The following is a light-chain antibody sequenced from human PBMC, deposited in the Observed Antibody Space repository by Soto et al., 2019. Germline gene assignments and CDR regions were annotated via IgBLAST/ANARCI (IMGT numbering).Light chain of an antibody. CDR2: AAS. CDR1: QTTNNY. CDR3: QQYNSYSWT. Sequence: DIQMTQSPSSLSASVGDRVTITCRASQTTNNYLNWYQQKPGKAPKLLIYAASSLQSGVPSRFSGSGSGTDFTLTISSLQPDDFATYYCQQYNSYSWTFGQGTKVDIK. J-gene: IGKJ1*01. V-gene: IGKV1-39*01.